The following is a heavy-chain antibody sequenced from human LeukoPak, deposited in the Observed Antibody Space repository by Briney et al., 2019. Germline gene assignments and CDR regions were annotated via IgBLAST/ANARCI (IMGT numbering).Heavy chain of an antibody. Sequence: ASVKVSCKASGYTFTGYYMHWVRQAPGQGLEWMGWINPNSGGTNYAQKFQGRVTMTRDTSISIAYMELSRLRSDDTAVYYCARVGQGYSSGWYQITPDFDYWGQGTLVTVSS. CDR2: INPNSGGT. CDR1: GYTFTGYY. CDR3: ARVGQGYSSGWYQITPDFDY. J-gene: IGHJ4*02. V-gene: IGHV1-2*02. D-gene: IGHD6-19*01.